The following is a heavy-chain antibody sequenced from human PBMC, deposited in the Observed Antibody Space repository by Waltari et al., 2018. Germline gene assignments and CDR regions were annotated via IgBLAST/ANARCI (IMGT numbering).Heavy chain of an antibody. V-gene: IGHV4-59*01. CDR2: IYYSGST. J-gene: IGHJ5*02. CDR1: GGSISSYY. CDR3: ARGAAGLPVRFDP. D-gene: IGHD6-13*01. Sequence: QVQLQESGPGLVKPSETLSLTCTVSGGSISSYYWSWIRQPPGKGLEWIGYIYYSGSTNYNPSLKSRVTISVDTSKNQFSLKLSSVTAADTAVYYCARGAAGLPVRFDPWGQGTLVTVSS.